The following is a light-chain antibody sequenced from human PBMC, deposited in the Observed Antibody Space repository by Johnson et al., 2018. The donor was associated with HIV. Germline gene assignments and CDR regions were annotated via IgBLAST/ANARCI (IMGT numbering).Light chain of an antibody. CDR1: SSNIGNNY. V-gene: IGLV1-51*01. Sequence: SVLTQPPSVSAAPGQKVTISCSGSSSNIGNNYVSWYQQFPGTAPKLLIYDNNKRPSGIPDRFSGSKSGTSATLGITGLQTGDEADYYCGTWDSSLSAYYVFGTGTKVTVL. J-gene: IGLJ1*01. CDR2: DNN. CDR3: GTWDSSLSAYYV.